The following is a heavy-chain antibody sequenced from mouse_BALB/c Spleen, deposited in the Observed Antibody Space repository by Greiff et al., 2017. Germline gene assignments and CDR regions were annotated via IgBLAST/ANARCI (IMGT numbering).Heavy chain of an antibody. J-gene: IGHJ2*01. D-gene: IGHD2-1*01. CDR3: ARDYYGNSYYFDY. V-gene: IGHV5-6*01. CDR1: GFTFSSYG. CDR2: ISSGGSYT. Sequence: EVKVVESGGDLVKPGGSLKLSCAASGFTFSSYGMSWVRQTPDKRLEWVATISSGGSYTYYPDSVKGRFTISRDNAKNTLYLEMSSLRSEDTAMYYCARDYYGNSYYFDYWGQGTTLTVSS.